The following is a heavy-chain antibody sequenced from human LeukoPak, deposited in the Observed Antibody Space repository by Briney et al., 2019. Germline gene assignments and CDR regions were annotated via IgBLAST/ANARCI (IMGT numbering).Heavy chain of an antibody. V-gene: IGHV3-21*01. Sequence: GGSLRLSCAASGFTFSSYHMNWVRQAPGKGLEWVSSISSSSNYIYYADSVKGRFTISRENAKNTLYLQMNSLRAEETAVYYCARGENTYIDYWGQGTLVTVSS. D-gene: IGHD3-16*01. CDR1: GFTFSSYH. J-gene: IGHJ4*02. CDR3: ARGENTYIDY. CDR2: ISSSSNYI.